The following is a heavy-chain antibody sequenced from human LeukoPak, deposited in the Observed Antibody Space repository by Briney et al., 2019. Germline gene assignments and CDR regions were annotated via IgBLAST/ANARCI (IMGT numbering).Heavy chain of an antibody. CDR3: ATRIFGVVIDY. J-gene: IGHJ4*02. D-gene: IGHD3-3*01. V-gene: IGHV3-48*01. Sequence: GVSLRLSCAASGFTFSIYSMNWVRQAPGKGLEWVSYISSSSSTLYYADSVKGRFTISRDNSKNTLYLQMNSLRAEDTAVYYCATRIFGVVIDYWGQGTLVTVSS. CDR2: ISSSSSTL. CDR1: GFTFSIYS.